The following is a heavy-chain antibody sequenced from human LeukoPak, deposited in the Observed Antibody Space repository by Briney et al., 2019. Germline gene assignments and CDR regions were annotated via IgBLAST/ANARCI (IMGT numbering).Heavy chain of an antibody. CDR2: MNPNSGNT. J-gene: IGHJ3*02. CDR1: GYTFTSYD. V-gene: IGHV1-8*01. D-gene: IGHD3-9*01. Sequence: ASVTVSCKASGYTFTSYDINWVRQATGQGLEWMGWMNPNSGNTGYAQKFQGRVTMTRNTSISTAYMELSSLRSEDTAVYYCASSGSYYDILTGYEYAFDIWGQGTMVTVSS. CDR3: ASSGSYYDILTGYEYAFDI.